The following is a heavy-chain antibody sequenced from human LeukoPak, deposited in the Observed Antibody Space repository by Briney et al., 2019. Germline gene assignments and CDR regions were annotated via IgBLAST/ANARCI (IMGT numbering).Heavy chain of an antibody. V-gene: IGHV3-21*01. J-gene: IGHJ4*02. CDR1: GFTFSSYS. D-gene: IGHD3-16*01. CDR2: ISSSSSYI. CDR3: ARDVSYSGVMCY. Sequence: GGSLRLSCAASGFTFSSYSMNWVRQAPGKGLEWVSSISSSSSYIYYADSVKGRFTISRDNAKNSLYLQMNSLRAEDTAVYYCARDVSYSGVMCYWGQGTLVTVSS.